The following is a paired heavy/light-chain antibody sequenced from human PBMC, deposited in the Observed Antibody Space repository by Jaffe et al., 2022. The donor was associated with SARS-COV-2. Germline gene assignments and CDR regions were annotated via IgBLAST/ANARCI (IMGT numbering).Light chain of an antibody. CDR3: QQYGSSPFT. J-gene: IGKJ3*01. Sequence: EIVLTQSPVTLSLSPGERAALSCRASQSITSGYLAWYQQKPGQAPRLLILGASTRATGIPDRFSGSASGTDFTLTIDRLEPEDSAVYYCQQYGSSPFTFGPGTKVDIK. V-gene: IGKV3-20*01. CDR1: QSITSGY. CDR2: GAS.
Heavy chain of an antibody. J-gene: IGHJ4*02. CDR1: GFTFRSYA. Sequence: QVQLVESGGGVVQPGRSLRLSCLASGFTFRSYAMHWVRQAPGKGLEWMAVVSYDGSETDYADSVKGRFTISRDGSKNTLYLQMNSLRNDDTAVYYCARGGGGSPRWGFFDYWGQGALVTVSS. CDR3: ARGGGGSPRWGFFDY. V-gene: IGHV3-30*04. D-gene: IGHD2-15*01. CDR2: VSYDGSET.